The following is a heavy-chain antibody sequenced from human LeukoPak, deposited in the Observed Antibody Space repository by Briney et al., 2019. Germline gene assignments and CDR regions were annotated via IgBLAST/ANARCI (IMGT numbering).Heavy chain of an antibody. J-gene: IGHJ3*02. Sequence: PGGSLRLSCATSGFTFSSYGMNWVRQAPGKGLEWVSSISSSSSYIYYADSVKGRFTISRDNAKNSLYLQMNSLRPEDTAVYYCARELVVDDAFDIWGQGTMVTVSS. CDR3: ARELVVDDAFDI. CDR1: GFTFSSYG. CDR2: ISSSSSYI. D-gene: IGHD2-15*01. V-gene: IGHV3-21*01.